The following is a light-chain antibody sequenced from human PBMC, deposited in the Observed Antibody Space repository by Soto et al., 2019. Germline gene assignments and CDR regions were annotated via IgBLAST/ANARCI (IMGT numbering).Light chain of an antibody. CDR1: QGVTTN. CDR2: GAS. Sequence: EIVMTQSPATLSVSPGERATLSCRASQGVTTNLAWYQQKPGQAPRLLIYGASTRATGIPARFSGSGSGTEFTLTIRSLQSEDFAVYYCQQYNTWPLTFGGVTKVEIK. J-gene: IGKJ4*01. V-gene: IGKV3-15*01. CDR3: QQYNTWPLT.